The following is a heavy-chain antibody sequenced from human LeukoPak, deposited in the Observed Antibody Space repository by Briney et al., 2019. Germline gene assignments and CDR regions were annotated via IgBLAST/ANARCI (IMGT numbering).Heavy chain of an antibody. CDR3: ARFLQCVGDPNDY. J-gene: IGHJ4*02. CDR2: ISGSGDNT. V-gene: IGHV3-23*01. D-gene: IGHD4-17*01. CDR1: GFTFSSDA. Sequence: PGGSLRLSCAASGFTFSSDAMSWVRQAPGKGLEWVSGISGSGDNTYHADSVKGRFTISRDNSKNTLYLQMNSLRAEDTAVYYCARFLQCVGDPNDYWGQGTLVTVSS.